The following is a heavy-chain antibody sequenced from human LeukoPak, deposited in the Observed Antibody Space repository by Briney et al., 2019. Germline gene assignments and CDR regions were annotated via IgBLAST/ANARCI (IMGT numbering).Heavy chain of an antibody. V-gene: IGHV3-53*01. CDR2: IYSGGST. Sequence: SCKASGGTFSSYAISWVRQAPGKGLEWVSVIYSGGSTYYAGSVKGRFTISRDNSKNTLYLQMNSLRAEDTAVYYCARWGSGWYPYYYYYGMDVWGQGTTVTVSS. J-gene: IGHJ6*02. CDR3: ARWGSGWYPYYYYYGMDV. D-gene: IGHD6-19*01. CDR1: GGTFSSYA.